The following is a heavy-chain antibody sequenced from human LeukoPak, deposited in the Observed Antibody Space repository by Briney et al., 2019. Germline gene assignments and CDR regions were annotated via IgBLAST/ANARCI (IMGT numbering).Heavy chain of an antibody. CDR2: IKPNIGAT. CDR3: LLVVPAAIEIQS. Sequence: GASVKVSCKASGYTFTGHDIHWVRQAPGQGPEWMGWIKPNIGATYYVQKFQGRVTMTRDTSISTAYMELSRLKSDDTAVYYCLLVVPAAIEIQSWGQGTLVTVSS. CDR1: GYTFTGHD. J-gene: IGHJ4*02. V-gene: IGHV1-2*02. D-gene: IGHD2-2*01.